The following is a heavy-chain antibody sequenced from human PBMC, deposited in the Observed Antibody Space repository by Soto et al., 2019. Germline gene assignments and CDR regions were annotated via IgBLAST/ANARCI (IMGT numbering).Heavy chain of an antibody. V-gene: IGHV3-30*18. D-gene: IGHD2-2*01. CDR2: ISYDGSNK. Sequence: QVQLVESGGGVVQPGRSLRLSCAASGFTFSSYGMHWVRQAPGKGLEWVAVISYDGSNKYYADSVKGRFTISRDNSKNTLYLQMNSLRAEDTAVYYCAKDRDCSSTSCYFNWFDPWGQGTLVTVSS. CDR3: AKDRDCSSTSCYFNWFDP. J-gene: IGHJ5*02. CDR1: GFTFSSYG.